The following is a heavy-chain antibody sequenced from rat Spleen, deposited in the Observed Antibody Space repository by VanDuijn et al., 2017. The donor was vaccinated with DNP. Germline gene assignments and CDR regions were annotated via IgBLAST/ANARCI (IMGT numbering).Heavy chain of an antibody. Sequence: EVQLVESGGGLVQPGRSLKLSCVASGFTFNNNWMTWIRQAPGSGLEWIASITNTGGGTYYLDSVKGRFTISRDNSQSTLYLQMDSLRSEDTATYYCTRKYTTDYYWYFDFWGPGTMVTVSS. CDR3: TRKYTTDYYWYFDF. D-gene: IGHD1-6*01. J-gene: IGHJ1*01. CDR1: GFTFNNNW. V-gene: IGHV5-31*01. CDR2: ITNTGGGT.